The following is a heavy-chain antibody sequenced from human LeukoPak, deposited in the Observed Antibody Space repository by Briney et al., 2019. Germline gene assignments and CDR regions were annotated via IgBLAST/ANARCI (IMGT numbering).Heavy chain of an antibody. J-gene: IGHJ6*03. CDR1: GFTFSSYE. V-gene: IGHV3-48*03. Sequence: PGGSLRLSCAASGFTFSSYEMNWVRQAPGKGLEWVSYISSSGSTIYYADSVKGRFTISRDNAKNSLYLQMNSLRAEDTAVYYCARDRVGSSTSSAWGDYYYHMDVWGKGTTVTISS. CDR2: ISSSGSTI. D-gene: IGHD2-2*01. CDR3: ARDRVGSSTSSAWGDYYYHMDV.